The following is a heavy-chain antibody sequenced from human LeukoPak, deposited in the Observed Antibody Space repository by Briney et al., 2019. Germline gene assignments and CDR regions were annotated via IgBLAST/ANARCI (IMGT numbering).Heavy chain of an antibody. Sequence: GGSLRLSCAASGFTFSSYAMSWVRQAPGKGLEWVPAISGSGGSTYYADSVKGRFTISRDNSKNTLYLQMNSLRAEDTAVYYCAKGTVPTTVPDYWGQGTLVTVSS. D-gene: IGHD4-17*01. CDR1: GFTFSSYA. CDR3: AKGTVPTTVPDY. J-gene: IGHJ4*02. CDR2: ISGSGGST. V-gene: IGHV3-23*01.